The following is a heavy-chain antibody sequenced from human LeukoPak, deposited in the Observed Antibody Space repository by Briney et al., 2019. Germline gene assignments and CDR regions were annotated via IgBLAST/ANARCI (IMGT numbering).Heavy chain of an antibody. V-gene: IGHV4-31*03. CDR2: IYYSGST. CDR3: ARAGPSVWELPWY. J-gene: IGHJ4*02. D-gene: IGHD1-26*01. CDR1: GGSISSGGYY. Sequence: SETLSLTCTVSGGSISSGGYYWSWIRQHPGKGLGWIGYIYYSGSTYYNPSLKSRVTISVDTSKNQFSLKLSSVTAADTAVYYCARAGPSVWELPWYWGQGTLVTVSS.